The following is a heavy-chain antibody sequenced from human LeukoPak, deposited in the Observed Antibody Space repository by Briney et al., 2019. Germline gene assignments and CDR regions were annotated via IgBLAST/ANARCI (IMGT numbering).Heavy chain of an antibody. CDR3: ARGFYYYGSGSYYIDY. J-gene: IGHJ4*02. D-gene: IGHD3-10*01. Sequence: PWASVKVSCKASGYTFTGYYMHWVRQATGQGLEWMGWMNPNSGNTGYAQKFQGRVTITRNTSISTAYMELSSLRSEDTAVYYCARGFYYYGSGSYYIDYWGQGTLVTVSS. CDR1: GYTFTGYY. V-gene: IGHV1-8*03. CDR2: MNPNSGNT.